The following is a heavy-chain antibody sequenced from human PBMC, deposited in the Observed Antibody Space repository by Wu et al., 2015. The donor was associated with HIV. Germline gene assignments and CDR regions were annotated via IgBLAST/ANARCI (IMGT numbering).Heavy chain of an antibody. V-gene: IGHV1-69*15. CDR3: ARELLWGEDF. CDR1: GGTFSSYT. J-gene: IGHJ4*02. CDR2: IIPISGTT. D-gene: IGHD2-21*01. Sequence: QVQLAQSGAEVKKPGSSVRVSCKASGGTFSSYTFNWVRQAPGQGLEWMGRIIPISGTTDYAQKFQGRITITADESTRTTYMELSSLRYGDTAVYFCARELLWGEDFWGQGTRVTVSS.